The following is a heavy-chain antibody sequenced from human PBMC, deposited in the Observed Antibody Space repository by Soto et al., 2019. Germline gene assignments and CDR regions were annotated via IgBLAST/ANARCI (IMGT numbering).Heavy chain of an antibody. CDR3: AREGFSGAYFAY. J-gene: IGHJ4*02. CDR1: GGTFGSYA. D-gene: IGHD3-22*01. V-gene: IGHV1-69*01. Sequence: QVQLVQSGAEVKKPGSSVKVSCKASGGTFGSYAIAWVRQAPGQGLEWMGGSLPIFTTANYAKKFQGRVTTTAEESTSTAYMELNGLTSADTAVYYCAREGFSGAYFAYWGQGTLVTVSS. CDR2: SLPIFTTA.